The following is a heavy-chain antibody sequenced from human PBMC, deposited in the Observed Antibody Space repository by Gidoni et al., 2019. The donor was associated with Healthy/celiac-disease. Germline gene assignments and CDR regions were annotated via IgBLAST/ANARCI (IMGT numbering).Heavy chain of an antibody. CDR2: IWYDGSNK. V-gene: IGHV3-33*01. Sequence: QVQLVESGGGVVQPGRSLRLSCAASGFTFSSYGMHWVRQAPGKGLEWVAVIWYDGSNKYYADSVKGRFTISRDNSKNTLYLQMNSLRAEDTAVYYCARDCSGGSCGMDVWGQGTTVTVSS. CDR1: GFTFSSYG. D-gene: IGHD2-15*01. CDR3: ARDCSGGSCGMDV. J-gene: IGHJ6*02.